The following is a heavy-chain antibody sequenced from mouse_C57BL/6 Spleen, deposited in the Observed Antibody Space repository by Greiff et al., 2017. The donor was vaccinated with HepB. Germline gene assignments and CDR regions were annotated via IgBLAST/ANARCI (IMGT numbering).Heavy chain of an antibody. J-gene: IGHJ3*01. CDR2: ISYDGSN. V-gene: IGHV3-6*01. CDR3: ARDYYGYDLGFAY. Sequence: VQLQESGPGLVKPSQSLSLTCSVTGYSITSGYYWNWIRQFPGNKLEWMGYISYDGSNNYNPSLKNRISITRDTSKNQFFLKLNSVTTEDTATYYCARDYYGYDLGFAYWGQGTLVTVSA. D-gene: IGHD2-2*01. CDR1: GYSITSGYY.